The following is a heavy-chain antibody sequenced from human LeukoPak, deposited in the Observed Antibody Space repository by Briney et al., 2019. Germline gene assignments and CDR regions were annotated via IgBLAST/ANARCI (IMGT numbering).Heavy chain of an antibody. Sequence: GALRLSCAASGFTFSSYSMNWVRQAPGKGLEWVSSISSSSSYIYYADSVKGRFTISRDNAKNSLYLQMNSLRAEDTALYYCAKDIVDTAMVMGAFDIWGQGTMVTVSS. D-gene: IGHD5-18*01. CDR2: ISSSSSYI. CDR3: AKDIVDTAMVMGAFDI. CDR1: GFTFSSYS. V-gene: IGHV3-21*04. J-gene: IGHJ3*02.